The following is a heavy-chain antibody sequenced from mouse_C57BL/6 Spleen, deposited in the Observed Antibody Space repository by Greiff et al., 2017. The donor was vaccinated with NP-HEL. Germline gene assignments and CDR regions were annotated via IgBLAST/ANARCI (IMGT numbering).Heavy chain of an antibody. CDR3: ARSYGYYDYDWFAY. D-gene: IGHD2-4*01. CDR1: GYTFTSYG. CDR2: IYPRSGNT. Sequence: VKLMESGAELARPGASVKLSCKASGYTFTSYGISWVKQRTGQGLEWIGEIYPRSGNTYYNEKFKGKATLTADKSSSTAYMELRSLTSEDSAVYFCARSYGYYDYDWFAYWGQGTLVTVSA. V-gene: IGHV1-81*01. J-gene: IGHJ3*01.